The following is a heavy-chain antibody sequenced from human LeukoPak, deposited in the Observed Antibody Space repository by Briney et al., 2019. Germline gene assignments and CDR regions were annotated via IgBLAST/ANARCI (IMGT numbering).Heavy chain of an antibody. V-gene: IGHV3-48*03. CDR3: ARAGYCSSTSCYRKVMAPSDY. CDR2: ISSSGSTI. Sequence: GGSLRLSCAASGFTFSSYEMNWVRQAPGKGLEWVSYISSSGSTIYYADSVKGRFTISRDNAKNSLYLQMNSLRAEDTAVYYCARAGYCSSTSCYRKVMAPSDYWGQGTLVTVSS. J-gene: IGHJ4*02. D-gene: IGHD2-2*01. CDR1: GFTFSSYE.